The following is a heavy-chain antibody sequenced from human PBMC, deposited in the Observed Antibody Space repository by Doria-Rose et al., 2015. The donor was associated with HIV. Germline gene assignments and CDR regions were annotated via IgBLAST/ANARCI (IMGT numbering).Heavy chain of an antibody. V-gene: IGHV2-26*01. CDR2: IFSDDER. CDR3: ARIKSSRWYHKYYFDF. J-gene: IGHJ4*02. D-gene: IGHD6-13*01. Sequence: QITLKESGPVLVKPTETLTLTCTVSGVSLSSPGMGVSWIRQPPGKALEWLAHIFSDDERSYNTSLKSRLTIYRGTSKSQVVLTMTDMDPVDTATYYCARIKSSRWYHKYYFDFWGQGTLVIVS. CDR1: GVSLSSPGMG.